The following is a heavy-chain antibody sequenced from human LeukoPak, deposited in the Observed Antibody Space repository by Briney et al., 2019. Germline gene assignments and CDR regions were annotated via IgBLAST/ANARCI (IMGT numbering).Heavy chain of an antibody. CDR3: AKEVRGDAFDI. D-gene: IGHD3-16*01. J-gene: IGHJ3*02. CDR2: ISSTSRYI. CDR1: GFTFSNYS. V-gene: IGHV3-21*01. Sequence: GGSLRLSCAASGFTFSNYSMNWVRQAPGKGLEWVSSISSTSRYIYCADSLKGRFTISRDNTKNTLFLQMSSLRAEDTAVYYCAKEVRGDAFDIWGQGTMVTVSS.